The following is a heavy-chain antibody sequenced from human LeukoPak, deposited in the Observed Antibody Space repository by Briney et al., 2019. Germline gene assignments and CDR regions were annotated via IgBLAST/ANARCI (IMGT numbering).Heavy chain of an antibody. J-gene: IGHJ3*02. CDR2: IYLSGRT. CDR1: GYSISSGYD. Sequence: SETLSLTCAVSGYSISSGYDRGWIRQPPGKGLEGVGSIYLSGRTYYNRSLAKRVTIPVDTSEHQFSLKLSSVTAADTAVYYCASGLGYGDYNTKNDAFDIWGQGTMVTASS. V-gene: IGHV4-38-2*01. D-gene: IGHD4-17*01. CDR3: ASGLGYGDYNTKNDAFDI.